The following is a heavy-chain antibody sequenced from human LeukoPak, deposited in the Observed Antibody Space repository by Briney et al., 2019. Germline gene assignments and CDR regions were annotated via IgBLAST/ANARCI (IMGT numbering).Heavy chain of an antibody. V-gene: IGHV1-69*02. J-gene: IGHJ5*02. CDR3: ARTVVPAASWFDP. CDR1: GYTLTELS. D-gene: IGHD2-2*01. Sequence: SVKVSCKVSGYTLTELSMHWVRQAPGQGLEWMGRIIPILGIANYAQKFQGRVTITADKSTSTAYMELSSLRSEDTAVYYCARTVVPAASWFDPWGQGTLVTVSS. CDR2: IIPILGIA.